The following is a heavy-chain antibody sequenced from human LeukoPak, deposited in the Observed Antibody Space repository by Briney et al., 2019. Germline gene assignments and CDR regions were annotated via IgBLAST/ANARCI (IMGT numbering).Heavy chain of an antibody. Sequence: PGGSLRLSCAASGFTFSSYSMNWVRQAPGKGLELVSSISSSSSYIYYADSVKGRFTISRDNAKNSLYLQMNSLRAEDTAVYYCARPEYSSSSHAFDIWGQGTMVTVSS. CDR2: ISSSSSYI. CDR1: GFTFSSYS. V-gene: IGHV3-21*01. CDR3: ARPEYSSSSHAFDI. J-gene: IGHJ3*02. D-gene: IGHD6-6*01.